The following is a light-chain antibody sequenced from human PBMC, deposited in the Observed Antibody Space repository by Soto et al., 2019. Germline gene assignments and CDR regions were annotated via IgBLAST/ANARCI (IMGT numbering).Light chain of an antibody. J-gene: IGKJ1*01. CDR2: KAS. CDR1: QTISSW. CDR3: QHYNSYSEA. V-gene: IGKV1-5*03. Sequence: DIQMTQSPSTLSGSVGNRVTITARASQTISSWLAWYQQQTGKAPKLLIYKASTLKSGVPSRFRGSGSGTEFTLTISRLQPDDFETYYCQHYNSYSEAFGQGTKVDIK.